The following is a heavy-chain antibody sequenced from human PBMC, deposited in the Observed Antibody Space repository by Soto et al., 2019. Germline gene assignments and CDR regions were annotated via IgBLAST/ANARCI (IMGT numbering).Heavy chain of an antibody. CDR3: ARGVGANYDGSGRYGMYG. Sequence: SETLSLTCAVYGWSFSGYYWSWIRQPPGKGLEWIGEVNHSGSTNYNPSLKSRVTISVDTSKNQFSLKLSSVTAADTAVYYCARGVGANYDGSGRYGMYGCGQGTTVTVSS. V-gene: IGHV4-34*01. J-gene: IGHJ6*02. CDR2: VNHSGST. D-gene: IGHD3-10*01. CDR1: GWSFSGYY.